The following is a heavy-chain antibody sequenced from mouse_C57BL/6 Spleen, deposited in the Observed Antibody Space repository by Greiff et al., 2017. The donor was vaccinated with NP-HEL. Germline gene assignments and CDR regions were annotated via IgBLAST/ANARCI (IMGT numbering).Heavy chain of an antibody. V-gene: IGHV1-55*01. CDR2: IHPGSGST. CDR3: ANIDGYYGYFDY. D-gene: IGHD2-3*01. CDR1: GYTFTSYW. Sequence: QVQLQQPGAELVKPGASVKMSCKASGYTFTSYWITWVKQRPGQGLEWIGDIHPGSGSTNYNEKFKSKATLTVDTSSSTAYMQLSSLTSEDSAVYYCANIDGYYGYFDYWGQGTTLTVSS. J-gene: IGHJ2*01.